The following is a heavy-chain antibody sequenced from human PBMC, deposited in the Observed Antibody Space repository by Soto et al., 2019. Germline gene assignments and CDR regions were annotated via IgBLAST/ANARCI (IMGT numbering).Heavy chain of an antibody. CDR2: IRYDGSNK. J-gene: IGHJ4*02. D-gene: IGHD6-19*01. CDR1: GFTFSSYG. V-gene: IGHV3-33*01. CDR3: ARYTSGWDFDY. Sequence: LRLSCAASGFTFSSYGMHWVRQAPGKGLEWVAVIRYDGSNKYYADSVKGRFTISRDNSKNTLYLQMNSLRDEDTAVYYCARYTSGWDFDYWGQGTMVTVSS.